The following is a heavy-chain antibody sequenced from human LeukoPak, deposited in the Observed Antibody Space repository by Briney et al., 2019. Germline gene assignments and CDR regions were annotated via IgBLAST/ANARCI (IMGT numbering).Heavy chain of an antibody. CDR3: ARAYYGSRSLDY. V-gene: IGHV3-33*01. CDR1: GFTFSSYG. CDR2: IWYDGSNK. D-gene: IGHD3-10*01. J-gene: IGHJ4*02. Sequence: GGSLRLSCAASGFTFSSYGMHWVRQAPGKGLEWVAVIWYDGSNKYYADSVKGRFTISRENAKNSLYLQMNSLRVGDTAVYYCARAYYGSRSLDYWGQGTLVTVSS.